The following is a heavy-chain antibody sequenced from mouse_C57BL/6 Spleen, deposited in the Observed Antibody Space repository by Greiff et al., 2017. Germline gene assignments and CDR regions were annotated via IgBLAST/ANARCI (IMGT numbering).Heavy chain of an antibody. Sequence: DVMLVESGGGLVKPGGSLKLSCAASGFTFSSYAMSWVRQTPEKRLEWVATISDGGSYTYYPDNVKGRFTISRDNATNNLYLQMSHLKSEDTAMYYCERVAVYVGYPDYWGQGTTLTVSS. D-gene: IGHD2-3*01. V-gene: IGHV5-4*03. CDR1: GFTFSSYA. J-gene: IGHJ2*01. CDR3: ERVAVYVGYPDY. CDR2: ISDGGSYT.